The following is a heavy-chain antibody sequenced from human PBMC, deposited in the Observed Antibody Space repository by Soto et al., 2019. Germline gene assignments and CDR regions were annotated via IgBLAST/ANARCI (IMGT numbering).Heavy chain of an antibody. J-gene: IGHJ5*02. V-gene: IGHV4-30-4*01. CDR2: IYYSGST. Sequence: SGTLSLTSTVSGGSISSGDYCWSLIRQPPGKGLEWIGYIYYSGSTYYDPSLKSRVTISVDTSKNQFSLKLSSVTAADTAVYYCARERERDRTTVNVRWFDPWGQGTLVS. CDR1: GGSISSGDYC. D-gene: IGHD4-17*01. CDR3: ARERERDRTTVNVRWFDP.